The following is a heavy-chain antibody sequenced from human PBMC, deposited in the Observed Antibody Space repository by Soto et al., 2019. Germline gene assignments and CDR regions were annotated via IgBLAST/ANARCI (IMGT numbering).Heavy chain of an antibody. D-gene: IGHD3-22*01. CDR2: ISHDGSNK. CDR3: ARSDHYYDSSGYYSEFDY. J-gene: IGHJ4*02. CDR1: GFTFSSYG. Sequence: GGSLRLSCAASGFTFSSYGMHWVRQAPGKGLEWMAVISHDGSNKYYADSVKGRFTISRDNSKNTLYLQMNSLRAEDTAVYYCARSDHYYDSSGYYSEFDYWGQGTLVTVSS. V-gene: IGHV3-30*03.